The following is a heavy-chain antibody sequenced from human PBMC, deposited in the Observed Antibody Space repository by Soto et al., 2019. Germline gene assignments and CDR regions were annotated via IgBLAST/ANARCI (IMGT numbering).Heavy chain of an antibody. Sequence: ASVKVSCKASGYTFTGYYMHWVRQAPGQGLEWMGWINPNSGGTNYAQKFQGWVTMTRDTSISTAYMELSRLRSDDTAVYYCARDLGKAVAGRRGFDPWGQGTLVTVSS. J-gene: IGHJ5*02. CDR2: INPNSGGT. D-gene: IGHD6-19*01. CDR3: ARDLGKAVAGRRGFDP. CDR1: GYTFTGYY. V-gene: IGHV1-2*04.